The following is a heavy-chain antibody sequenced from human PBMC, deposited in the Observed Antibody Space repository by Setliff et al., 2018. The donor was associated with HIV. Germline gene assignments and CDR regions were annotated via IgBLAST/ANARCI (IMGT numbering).Heavy chain of an antibody. CDR3: ARVLFGQSGSYKNYYFDY. CDR2: IYDTGKI. V-gene: IGHV4-59*11. D-gene: IGHD3-10*01. J-gene: IGHJ4*02. Sequence: SETLSLTCIVSGGSFSSHFWSWIRQSPGKGLEWIGNIYDTGKINYNPSLKGRVTMSIDMSEDQFSLNLRSVTAADTVTYYCARVLFGQSGSYKNYYFDYWGQGTVVTVS. CDR1: GGSFSSHF.